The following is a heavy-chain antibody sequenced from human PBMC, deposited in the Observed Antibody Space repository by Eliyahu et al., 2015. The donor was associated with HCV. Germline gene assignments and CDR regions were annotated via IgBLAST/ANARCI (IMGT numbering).Heavy chain of an antibody. V-gene: IGHV1-46*01. Sequence: AQLVQSGAEVRKPGASVTVTCKASXXPFPSNYIPWVRQAPGQGLEWMGIINPGSGRTTYAQNFQGRVTLTRDTSTSTVYMEVTGLGSEDTAVYYCARLTYGDYRSFDPWGQGTLITVSS. CDR3: ARLTYGDYRSFDP. J-gene: IGHJ5*02. CDR2: INPGSGRT. CDR1: XXPFPSNY. D-gene: IGHD4-17*01.